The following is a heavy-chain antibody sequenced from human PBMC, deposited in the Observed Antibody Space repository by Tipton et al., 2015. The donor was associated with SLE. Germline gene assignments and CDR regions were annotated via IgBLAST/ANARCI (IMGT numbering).Heavy chain of an antibody. Sequence: TLSLTCVVSYHSIISGFFWAWIRQTPGKGLEWIGYIHYNRDTNYHPSLKSRVTISVDTSKNQLSLKLTSVTAADTAVYYCARGSVVADDFWGQGTLVTVSS. CDR1: YHSIISGFF. D-gene: IGHD2-15*01. CDR3: ARGSVVADDF. V-gene: IGHV4-59*01. J-gene: IGHJ4*02. CDR2: IHYNRDT.